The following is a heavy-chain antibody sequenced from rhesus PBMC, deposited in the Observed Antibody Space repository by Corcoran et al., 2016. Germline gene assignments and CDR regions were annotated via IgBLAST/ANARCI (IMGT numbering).Heavy chain of an antibody. CDR3: AKGQSLNFDY. J-gene: IGHJ4*01. Sequence: EVQLVPSGVAVKRPGESLKIPCKTSAYTFTSYWISRLLLMPGKGLEWMGAIEPGDSDTRYSPSFQGQVTISVDKSISTAYLQWSSLKASDSARYYCAKGQSLNFDYWGQGVLVTVSS. D-gene: IGHD2-39*01. CDR1: AYTFTSYW. CDR2: IEPGDSDT. V-gene: IGHV5-2*01.